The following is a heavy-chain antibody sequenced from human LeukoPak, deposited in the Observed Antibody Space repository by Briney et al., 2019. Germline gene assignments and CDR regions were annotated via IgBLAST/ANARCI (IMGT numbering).Heavy chain of an antibody. V-gene: IGHV3-21*01. J-gene: IGHJ4*02. CDR2: ISSSSSYI. Sequence: PGGSLRLSCAASGSTFSSYSMNWVRQAPGKGLEWVSSISSSSSYIYYADSVEGRFTISRDNAKNSLYLQMNSLRAEDTAVYYCARDLISDYYDSSGYYGPFDYWGQGTLVTVSS. CDR1: GSTFSSYS. CDR3: ARDLISDYYDSSGYYGPFDY. D-gene: IGHD3-22*01.